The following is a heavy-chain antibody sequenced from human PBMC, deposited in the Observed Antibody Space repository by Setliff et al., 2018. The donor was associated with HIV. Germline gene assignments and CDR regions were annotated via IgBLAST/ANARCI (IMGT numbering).Heavy chain of an antibody. V-gene: IGHV4-59*08. CDR2: VFYNGDT. J-gene: IGHJ4*02. Sequence: SETLSLTCTVSGGSISSYYWSWIRQPPGKGLEWIGYVFYNGDTAYNPSLKSRLTISVDTSKSQFSLKLTSVTAADAAVYYCARQVTIPGVAVTPVDYWGQGALVTVSS. CDR1: GGSISSYY. D-gene: IGHD3-3*01. CDR3: ARQVTIPGVAVTPVDY.